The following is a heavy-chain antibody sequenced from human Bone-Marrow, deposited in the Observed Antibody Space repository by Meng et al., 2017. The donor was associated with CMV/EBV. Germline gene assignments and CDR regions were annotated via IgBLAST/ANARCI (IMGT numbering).Heavy chain of an antibody. CDR2: INSDGSRT. J-gene: IGHJ3*02. D-gene: IGHD1-26*01. V-gene: IGHV3-74*01. Sequence: GESLKISCAASGFTFSSYWMHWVRQAPGKGLVWVSSINSDGSRTRYGDSVKGRFTISRDNAKNTLYLQMNSLRAEDTAVYYCAKDNSGSDEAFDIWGQGTMVTVSS. CDR1: GFTFSSYW. CDR3: AKDNSGSDEAFDI.